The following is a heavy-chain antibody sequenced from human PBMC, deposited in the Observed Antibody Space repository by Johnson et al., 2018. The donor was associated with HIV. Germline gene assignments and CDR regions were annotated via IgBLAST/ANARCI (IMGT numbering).Heavy chain of an antibody. D-gene: IGHD5-12*01. CDR3: AKPGCRVATIGCDAFDI. Sequence: VQLVESWGGVVQPGRSLRLSCAASGFTFSSYAINWVRQAPGKGLEWVSAISGSGGSTYYADSVKGRFTISRDNSKNTLYLQMNSLRAEDTAVYYCAKPGCRVATIGCDAFDIWGQGTMVTVSS. V-gene: IGHV3-23*04. CDR1: GFTFSSYA. CDR2: ISGSGGST. J-gene: IGHJ3*02.